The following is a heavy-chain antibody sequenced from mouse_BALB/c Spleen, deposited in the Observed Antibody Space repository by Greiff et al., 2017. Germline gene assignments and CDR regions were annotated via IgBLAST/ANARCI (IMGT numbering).Heavy chain of an antibody. CDR3: ARDLGPYAMDY. J-gene: IGHJ4*01. CDR2: INSNGGST. D-gene: IGHD3-3*01. Sequence: EVKVVESGGGLVQPGGSLKLSCAASGFTFSSYGMSWVRQTPDKRLELVATINSNGGSTYYPDSVKGRFTISRDNAKNTLYLQMSSLKSEDTAMYYCARDLGPYAMDYWGQGTSVTVSS. V-gene: IGHV5-6-3*01. CDR1: GFTFSSYG.